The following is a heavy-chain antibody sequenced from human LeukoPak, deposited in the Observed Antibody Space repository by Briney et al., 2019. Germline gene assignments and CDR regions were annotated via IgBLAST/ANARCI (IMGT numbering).Heavy chain of an antibody. CDR2: FDPESGET. CDR1: DYTLSELS. V-gene: IGHV1-24*01. J-gene: IGHJ4*02. Sequence: ASVKVSCKVSDYTLSELSIHWVRQAPGKGLEWMGGFDPESGETIYAQKFQGRVTMTEDTSTDTAYMDLSSLRSEDTAVYYCARADDSSGPLSGYWGQGTLVTVSS. CDR3: ARADDSSGPLSGY. D-gene: IGHD3-22*01.